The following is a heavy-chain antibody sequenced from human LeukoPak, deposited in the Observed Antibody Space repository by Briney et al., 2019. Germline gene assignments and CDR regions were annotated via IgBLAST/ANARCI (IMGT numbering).Heavy chain of an antibody. D-gene: IGHD1-20*01. CDR1: GYTFTSYG. V-gene: IGHV1-18*01. J-gene: IGHJ6*02. Sequence: GASVKVSCKASGYTFTSYGISWVRQAPGQGLEWMGWISAYNGNTNYAQKLQGRVTMTTDTSTSTAYMELRSLRSEDTAVYYCARVRVYNWNQYYGMDVWGQGTTVTVSS. CDR2: ISAYNGNT. CDR3: ARVRVYNWNQYYGMDV.